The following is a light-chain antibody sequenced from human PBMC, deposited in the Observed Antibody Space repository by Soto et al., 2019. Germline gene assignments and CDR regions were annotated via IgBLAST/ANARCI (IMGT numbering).Light chain of an antibody. J-gene: IGLJ2*01. V-gene: IGLV2-14*01. CDR2: EVS. Sequence: QSALTQPPSASGSPGQSVTISCTGTSSDVGAYDYVCWYQQHPGKAPKLMIYEVSSRPSGVSNRFSGSKSGNTASLTISGLQAEDEAYYYCSSYTTSTSFILFGGGTKLTVL. CDR3: SSYTTSTSFIL. CDR1: SSDVGAYDY.